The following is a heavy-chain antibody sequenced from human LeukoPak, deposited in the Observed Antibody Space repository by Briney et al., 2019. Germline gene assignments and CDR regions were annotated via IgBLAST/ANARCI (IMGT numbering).Heavy chain of an antibody. D-gene: IGHD4-23*01. Sequence: GASVKVSCKASGYTFTSYGISWVRQAPGQGLEWMGWISAYNGNTNYAQKLQGRVTMTADTSTSTAYMELSSLRSEDTAVYYCARYRTTVVTSYWYFDLWGRGTLVTVSS. CDR1: GYTFTSYG. J-gene: IGHJ2*01. CDR2: ISAYNGNT. V-gene: IGHV1-18*01. CDR3: ARYRTTVVTSYWYFDL.